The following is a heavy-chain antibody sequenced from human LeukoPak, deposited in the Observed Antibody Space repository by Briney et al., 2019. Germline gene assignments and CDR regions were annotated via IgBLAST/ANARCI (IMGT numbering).Heavy chain of an antibody. CDR3: ARGFYGSGSYFTSDY. Sequence: SQTLSLTCTVSGGSISSGSYYWNWIRQPAGKGLEWIGRIYTSGSTNYNPSLKSRVTISVDTSKNQFSLKLSSVTAADTAVYYCARGFYGSGSYFTSDYWGQGTQVTVSS. D-gene: IGHD3-10*01. CDR2: IYTSGST. J-gene: IGHJ4*02. V-gene: IGHV4-61*02. CDR1: GGSISSGSYY.